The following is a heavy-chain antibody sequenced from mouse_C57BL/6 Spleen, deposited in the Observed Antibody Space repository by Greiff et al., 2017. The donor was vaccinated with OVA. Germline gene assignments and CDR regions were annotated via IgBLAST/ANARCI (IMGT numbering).Heavy chain of an antibody. J-gene: IGHJ1*03. V-gene: IGHV5-17*01. D-gene: IGHD2-4*01. CDR1: GFTFSDYG. CDR2: ISSGSSTI. CDR3: ARLDYEGRYWYFDV. Sequence: EVQLVESGGGLVKPGGSLKLSCAASGFTFSDYGMHWVRQAPEKGLEWVAYISSGSSTIYYADTVKGRFTISRDNAKNTLYLQMTSLRSEDTAMYYCARLDYEGRYWYFDVWGTGTTVTVSS.